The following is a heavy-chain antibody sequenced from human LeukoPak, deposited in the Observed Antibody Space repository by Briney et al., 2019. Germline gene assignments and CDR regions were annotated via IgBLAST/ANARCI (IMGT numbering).Heavy chain of an antibody. CDR1: GFAFSSYW. V-gene: IGHV3-74*01. CDR2: INGAGSSI. Sequence: GGSLRLSCAASGFAFSSYWMHWVRQTPGKGLVWVSRINGAGSSISYADSVKGRVTISRDNAKNTLYLQMNNLRAEDTAVYYCARGGDYKNDYWGQGTLVTVSS. CDR3: ARGGDYKNDY. D-gene: IGHD4-17*01. J-gene: IGHJ4*02.